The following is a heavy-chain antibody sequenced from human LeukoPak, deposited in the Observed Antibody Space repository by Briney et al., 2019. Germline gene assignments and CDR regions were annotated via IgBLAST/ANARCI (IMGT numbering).Heavy chain of an antibody. CDR3: AKSNGYGLVDI. J-gene: IGHJ3*02. V-gene: IGHV4-34*01. CDR2: INRSGST. CDR1: GGSFSGYY. Sequence: KTSETLSLTCAVYGGSFSGYYWSWIRQPPGKGLEWIGEINRSGSTNYNPSLKSRVTISVDTSKNQFSLKLNSVTAADTAVYYCAKSNGYGLVDIWGQGTMVTVSS. D-gene: IGHD3-10*01.